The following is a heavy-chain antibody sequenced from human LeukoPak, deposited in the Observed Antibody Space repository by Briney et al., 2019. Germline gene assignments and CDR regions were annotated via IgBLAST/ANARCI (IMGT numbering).Heavy chain of an antibody. D-gene: IGHD3-10*01. Sequence: SVKVSCKASGGTFSSYAISWVRQAPGQGLEWMGGIIPIFGTANYAQKFQGRVTITTDESTSTAYMELSSLRSEDTAVYYCASSLSGSNYVRDHYGSGSYFGDYFDYWGQGTLVTVSS. V-gene: IGHV1-69*05. CDR2: IIPIFGTA. CDR3: ASSLSGSNYVRDHYGSGSYFGDYFDY. J-gene: IGHJ4*02. CDR1: GGTFSSYA.